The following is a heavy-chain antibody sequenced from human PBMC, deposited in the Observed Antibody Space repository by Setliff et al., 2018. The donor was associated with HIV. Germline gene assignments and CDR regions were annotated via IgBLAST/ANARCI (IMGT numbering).Heavy chain of an antibody. CDR3: TTGYDADYYDSGGHYYIDY. V-gene: IGHV3-15*07. J-gene: IGHJ4*02. D-gene: IGHD3-22*01. CDR2: IKSKTDGGTT. CDR1: GFTFSNAW. Sequence: AGGSLRLSCAASGFTFSNAWMNWVRRAPGKGLEWVGRIKSKTDGGTTDYAAPVKGRFTISRDDSKNTLDLQMNSLQTEDTAVYYCTTGYDADYYDSGGHYYIDYWGQGTLVTVSS.